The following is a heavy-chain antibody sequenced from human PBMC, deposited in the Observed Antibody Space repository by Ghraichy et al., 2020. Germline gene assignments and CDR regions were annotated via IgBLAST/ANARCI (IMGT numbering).Heavy chain of an antibody. D-gene: IGHD4-17*01. Sequence: GGSLRLSCAASGFTFSSYWMHWVRQAPGKGLVWVSRINSDGSSTSYADYVKGRFTISRDNAKNTLYLQMNSLRAEDTAVYYCARRYYGPDAFDIWGQGTMVTVSS. CDR1: GFTFSSYW. V-gene: IGHV3-74*01. J-gene: IGHJ3*02. CDR2: INSDGSST. CDR3: ARRYYGPDAFDI.